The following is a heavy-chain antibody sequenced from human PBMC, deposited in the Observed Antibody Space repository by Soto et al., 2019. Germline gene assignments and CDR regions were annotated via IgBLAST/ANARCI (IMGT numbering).Heavy chain of an antibody. Sequence: EVQLVESGGGLVQPGGPLRLSCVASGFTLSSYEMNWVRQAPGKGLEWVSDISSSGSTKRYADSVKGRFTIARDNAKNSLYLQMNSLRAEDTAVYYCARVPPNFYYNGIDVWGQGTTVTVSS. V-gene: IGHV3-48*03. CDR1: GFTLSSYE. CDR2: ISSSGSTK. CDR3: ARVPPNFYYNGIDV. J-gene: IGHJ6*02.